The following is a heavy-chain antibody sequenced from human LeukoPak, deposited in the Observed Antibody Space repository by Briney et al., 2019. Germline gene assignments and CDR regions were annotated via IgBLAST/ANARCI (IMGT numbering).Heavy chain of an antibody. J-gene: IGHJ5*02. Sequence: SETLSLTCTVSGGSISSYYWSWIRQPPGKGLEWIGYIYYSGSTNYNPSLKSRVTISVDTSKSQFSLKLSSVTAADTAVYYCARVVEYYDSSGYGWFDPWGQGTLVTVSS. CDR2: IYYSGST. V-gene: IGHV4-59*12. CDR3: ARVVEYYDSSGYGWFDP. D-gene: IGHD3-22*01. CDR1: GGSISSYY.